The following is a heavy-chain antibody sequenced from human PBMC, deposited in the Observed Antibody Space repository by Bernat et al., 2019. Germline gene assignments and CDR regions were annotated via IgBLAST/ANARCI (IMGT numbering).Heavy chain of an antibody. Sequence: QVRLHQWGTGLLQPSETLSLTCAVYDTYFSGYYWTWIRQSPGGRLEWIGEINQSGTTHFNPSLKSRLTMSADQTKNHFSLKLTSVTDADTGLYYGARSRVWLKKSVDYWGQGTLVTVTS. D-gene: IGHD3-16*01. J-gene: IGHJ4*02. CDR1: DTYFSGYY. V-gene: IGHV4-34*01. CDR3: ARSRVWLKKSVDY. CDR2: INQSGTT.